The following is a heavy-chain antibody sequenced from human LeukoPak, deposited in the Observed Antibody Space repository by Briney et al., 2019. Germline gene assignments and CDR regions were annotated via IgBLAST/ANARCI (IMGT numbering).Heavy chain of an antibody. V-gene: IGHV4-34*01. Sequence: SETLSLTCAVYGGSFSGYYWSWIRQPPGKGLEWIGEINHSGSTNYNPSLKSRVTISVDTSKNQFSLKLSSVTAADTAVYYCARVRWTRLTPSPPTSWFDPWGQGTLVTVSS. CDR2: INHSGST. CDR1: GGSFSGYY. J-gene: IGHJ5*02. CDR3: ARVRWTRLTPSPPTSWFDP. D-gene: IGHD2-15*01.